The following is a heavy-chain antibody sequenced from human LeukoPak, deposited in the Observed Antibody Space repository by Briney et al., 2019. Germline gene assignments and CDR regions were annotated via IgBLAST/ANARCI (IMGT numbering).Heavy chain of an antibody. Sequence: GGSLRLSCAASGFTFSSYWMSWVRQAPGKGLEWVANIKQDGIEKYYVDSVKGRFTISRDNAKNSLYLQMNSLRAEDTAVYYCARVGGCSSTSCYDNPHSRLSYSSSWHLFDYWGQGTLVTVSS. V-gene: IGHV3-7*03. CDR3: ARVGGCSSTSCYDNPHSRLSYSSSWHLFDY. D-gene: IGHD2-2*01. J-gene: IGHJ4*02. CDR1: GFTFSSYW. CDR2: IKQDGIEK.